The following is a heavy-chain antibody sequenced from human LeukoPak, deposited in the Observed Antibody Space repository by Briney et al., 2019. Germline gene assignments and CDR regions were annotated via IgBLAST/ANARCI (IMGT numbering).Heavy chain of an antibody. Sequence: PSETLSLTCTVSSDSFSSGSYYWSWIWQPPGEGLEWIGYIYKSGSANYNPSLKSRVIISLDTSKNQFSLKLASVTAADTAVYYCARMALTKSDAFDIWGQGTMVTVST. CDR2: IYKSGSA. D-gene: IGHD5-24*01. V-gene: IGHV4-61*01. CDR1: SDSFSSGSYY. J-gene: IGHJ3*02. CDR3: ARMALTKSDAFDI.